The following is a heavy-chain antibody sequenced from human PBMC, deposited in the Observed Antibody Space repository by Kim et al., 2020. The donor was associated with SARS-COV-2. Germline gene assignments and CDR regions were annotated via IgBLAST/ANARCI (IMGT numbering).Heavy chain of an antibody. Sequence: SETLSLTCTVSGGSISSGGYYWSWIRQHPGKGLEWIGYIYYSGSTYYNPSLKSRVTISVDTSKNQFSLKLSSVTAADTAVYYCARDGMVAARQAGYYYYMDVWGKGTTVTVSS. V-gene: IGHV4-31*03. CDR1: GGSISSGGYY. D-gene: IGHD6-6*01. J-gene: IGHJ6*03. CDR2: IYYSGST. CDR3: ARDGMVAARQAGYYYYMDV.